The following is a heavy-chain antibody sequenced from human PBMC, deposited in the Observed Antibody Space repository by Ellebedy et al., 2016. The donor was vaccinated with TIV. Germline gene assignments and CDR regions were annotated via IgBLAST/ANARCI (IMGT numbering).Heavy chain of an antibody. CDR1: GFTVSSNY. J-gene: IGHJ3*02. CDR3: ATTMGIQLWFDAFDI. CDR2: IYSGGST. D-gene: IGHD5-18*01. V-gene: IGHV3-66*01. Sequence: GESLKISCAASGFTVSSNYMSWVRQAPGKGLEWVSVIYSGGSTYYADSVKGRFTISRDNSKNTLYLQMNSLRAEDTAVYYCATTMGIQLWFDAFDIWGQGTMVTVSS.